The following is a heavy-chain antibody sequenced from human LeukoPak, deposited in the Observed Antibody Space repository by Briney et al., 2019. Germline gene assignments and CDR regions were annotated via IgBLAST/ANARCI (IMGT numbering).Heavy chain of an antibody. Sequence: SETLSLTCTVSGGSISSYYWSWIRQPPGKGLEWIGYIYYSGSTNYNPSLKSRVTISVDTSKNQFSLKLSYVTAADTAVYYCARARDGYIFDYWGQGTLVTVSS. D-gene: IGHD5-24*01. CDR3: ARARDGYIFDY. J-gene: IGHJ4*02. V-gene: IGHV4-59*01. CDR1: GGSISSYY. CDR2: IYYSGST.